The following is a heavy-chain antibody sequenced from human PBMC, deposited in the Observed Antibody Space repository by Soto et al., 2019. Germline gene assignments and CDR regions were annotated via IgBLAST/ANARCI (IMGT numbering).Heavy chain of an antibody. CDR3: AGDHSGVRNDY. V-gene: IGHV4-34*01. J-gene: IGHJ4*02. CDR2: INHSGDA. Sequence: QVQLQQWGAGLLKPSETLSLTCGVSGGPLSGYYWSWIRQSPGKGLEWIGEINHSGDATYNPSLKGRVRISGDTSTSQFSLGRTSLTAAGTAVYYCAGDHSGVRNDYWGQGNLVTVSS. D-gene: IGHD2-15*01. CDR1: GGPLSGYY.